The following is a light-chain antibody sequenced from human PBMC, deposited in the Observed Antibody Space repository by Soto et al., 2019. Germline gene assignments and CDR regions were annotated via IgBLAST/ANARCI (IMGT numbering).Light chain of an antibody. CDR3: QQYNNWPPIT. V-gene: IGKV3-15*01. J-gene: IGKJ5*01. CDR1: QSVSSN. CDR2: GAS. Sequence: EIVMTQSPATLSVSPGEGLTLSCRASQSVSSNLAWYQQRPGQAPRLLIYGASSRATGIPARCSGSGSGTEFTLTISSPQSEDFAVYYCQQYNNWPPITFGQGTRLEIK.